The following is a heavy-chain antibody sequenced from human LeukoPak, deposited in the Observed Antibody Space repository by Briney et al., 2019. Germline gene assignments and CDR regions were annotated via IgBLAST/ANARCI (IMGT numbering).Heavy chain of an antibody. CDR3: ARPNSVLRFLEWPKGGYYYYMDV. CDR1: GYTFTSYD. Sequence: ASVKVSCKASGYTFTSYDINWVRQAPGQGLEWMGWMNPNSGNTVYAQKFQGRVTMTRNTSISTAYMELSSLRSEDTAVYYCARPNSVLRFLEWPKGGYYYYMDVWGKGTTVTVSS. CDR2: MNPNSGNT. D-gene: IGHD3-3*01. J-gene: IGHJ6*03. V-gene: IGHV1-8*01.